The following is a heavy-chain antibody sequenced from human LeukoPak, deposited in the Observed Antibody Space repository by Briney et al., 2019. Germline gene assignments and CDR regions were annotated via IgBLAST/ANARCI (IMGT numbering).Heavy chain of an antibody. Sequence: SVKVSCKASGGTFSSYAISWVRQAPGQGLEWMGGIIPIFGTANYAQKFQGRVTITTDESTSTAYMELSSLRSEDTAVYYCAIEGVRTGYINYKRGSNDYWGQGTLVTVSS. V-gene: IGHV1-69*05. CDR2: IIPIFGTA. J-gene: IGHJ4*02. CDR3: AIEGVRTGYINYKRGSNDY. CDR1: GGTFSSYA. D-gene: IGHD4-11*01.